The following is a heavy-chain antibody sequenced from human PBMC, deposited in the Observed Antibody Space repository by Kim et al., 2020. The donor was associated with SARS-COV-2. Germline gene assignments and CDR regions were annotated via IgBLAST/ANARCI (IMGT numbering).Heavy chain of an antibody. D-gene: IGHD2-2*03. CDR1: GGSVSSGNYY. Sequence: SETLSLTCSVSGGSVSSGNYYWNWIRQPPGKGLEWIGYIYDSGSTNYNPSLKSRVSISIDTPKNQIPLKLSSVTAADTAVYYCARDSGTVDGYPHYWGQGTLVTVSS. CDR2: IYDSGST. J-gene: IGHJ4*02. CDR3: ARDSGTVDGYPHY. V-gene: IGHV4-61*01.